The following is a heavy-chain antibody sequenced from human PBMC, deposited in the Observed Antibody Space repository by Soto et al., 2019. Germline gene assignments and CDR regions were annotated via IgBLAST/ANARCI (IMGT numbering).Heavy chain of an antibody. CDR1: GGTFSSYA. D-gene: IGHD1-1*01. V-gene: IGHV1-69*01. J-gene: IGHJ6*02. Sequence: QVQLVQSGAEVKKPGSSVKVSCKASGGTFSSYAISWLRQAPGQGLEWMGGIIPIFGTANYAQQFQGRVTITADDSTSTAYMELSCGSCEETAVYYCARARRYRGYSYGMDVWGHGTTVTVCS. CDR3: ARARRYRGYSYGMDV. CDR2: IIPIFGTA.